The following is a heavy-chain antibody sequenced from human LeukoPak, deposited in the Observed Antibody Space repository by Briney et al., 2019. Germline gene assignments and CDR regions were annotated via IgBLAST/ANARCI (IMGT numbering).Heavy chain of an antibody. J-gene: IGHJ4*02. D-gene: IGHD3-3*01. CDR1: GGSISSGGYS. CDR2: IYHSGST. Sequence: PSQTLSLTCAVSGGSISSGGYSWSWIRQPPGKGQEWIGYIYHSGSTNYNPSLKSRVTISVDTSKNQFSLKLSSVTAADTAVYYCARGSPSIFGVVQGFDYWGQGTLVTVSS. CDR3: ARGSPSIFGVVQGFDY. V-gene: IGHV4-30-2*01.